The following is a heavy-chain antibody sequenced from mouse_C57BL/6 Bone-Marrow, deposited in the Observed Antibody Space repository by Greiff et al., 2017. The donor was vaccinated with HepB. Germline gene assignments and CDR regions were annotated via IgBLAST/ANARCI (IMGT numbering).Heavy chain of an antibody. Sequence: EVKLQESGPELVKPGASVKISCKASGYSFTGYYMNWVKQSPEKSLEWIGEINPSTGGTTYNQKFKAKATLTVDKSSSTAYMQLKSLTSEDSAVYYCATHYYGSSYNYWGQGTTLTVSS. V-gene: IGHV1-42*01. J-gene: IGHJ2*01. CDR3: ATHYYGSSYNY. CDR2: INPSTGGT. D-gene: IGHD1-1*01. CDR1: GYSFTGYY.